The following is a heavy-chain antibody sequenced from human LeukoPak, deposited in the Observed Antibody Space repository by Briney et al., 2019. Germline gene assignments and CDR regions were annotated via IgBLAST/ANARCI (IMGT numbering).Heavy chain of an antibody. CDR3: ARDSSPYCSGGSCYRVEP. CDR2: IIPIFVTA. D-gene: IGHD2-15*01. J-gene: IGHJ5*02. V-gene: IGHV1-69*05. CDR1: GGTFSSYA. Sequence: SVKVSCKASGGTFSSYAISWVRQAPGQGLEWMGRIIPIFVTANYAQKFQGRVTITTDESTSTAYMELSSLRSEDTAVYYCARDSSPYCSGGSCYRVEPWGQGTLVTVSS.